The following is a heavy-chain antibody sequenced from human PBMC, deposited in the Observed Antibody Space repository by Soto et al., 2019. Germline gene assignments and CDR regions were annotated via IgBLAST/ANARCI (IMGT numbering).Heavy chain of an antibody. D-gene: IGHD3-10*01. V-gene: IGHV4-39*01. Sequence: SETLSLTCTVSGGSISSSSYYWGWIRQPPGKGLEWIGSIYYSGSTYYNPSLKSRVTISVDTSKNQFSLKLSSVTAADTAVYYCARLSLLWFGAYGMDVWGQGTTVPSP. J-gene: IGHJ6*02. CDR2: IYYSGST. CDR1: GGSISSSSYY. CDR3: ARLSLLWFGAYGMDV.